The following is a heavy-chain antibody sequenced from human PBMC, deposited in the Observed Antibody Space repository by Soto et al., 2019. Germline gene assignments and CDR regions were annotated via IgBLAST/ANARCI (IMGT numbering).Heavy chain of an antibody. D-gene: IGHD1-1*01. CDR1: GFTFSDYY. Sequence: QVQLVESGGGLVKPGGSLRLSCAASGFTFSDYYMSWIRQAPGKGLEWVSYITSSGYTIYYAGSVERRFTVSRDKAKNSLYLQMNSLRAEDTAVYYCARDLLAERYKCDYWGQGTLVTVSS. V-gene: IGHV3-11*01. CDR2: ITSSGYTI. J-gene: IGHJ4*02. CDR3: ARDLLAERYKCDY.